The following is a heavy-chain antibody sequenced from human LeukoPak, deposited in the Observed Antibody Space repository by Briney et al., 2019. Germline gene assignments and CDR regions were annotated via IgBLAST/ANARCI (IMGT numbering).Heavy chain of an antibody. CDR2: INLEGSTK. V-gene: IGHV3-7*01. Sequence: QIGGSLRLSCAASGFTFSSVWMSWVRQAPGKGLEWVANINLEGSTKEYVDSVRGRFTISRDNAKNSLSLQMSYLRVEDTAVHYCVKFLSRSFEVWGQGTVVTVSP. CDR3: VKFLSRSFEV. D-gene: IGHD2-21*01. CDR1: GFTFSSVW. J-gene: IGHJ3*01.